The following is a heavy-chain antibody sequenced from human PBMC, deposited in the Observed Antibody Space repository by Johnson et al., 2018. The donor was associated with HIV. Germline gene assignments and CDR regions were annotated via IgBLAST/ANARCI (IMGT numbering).Heavy chain of an antibody. CDR2: INWNGGST. J-gene: IGHJ3*02. Sequence: VQLVESGGGVERRGGSLRLSCAASGFTFDDYGMSWVRQAPGKGLEWVSGINWNGGSTGYADSVKGRFTISRYNAKNSLYLQMNSLRAEDTALYYCTRGRLTYYYDSSGDDDFDIWGQGTMVTVSS. CDR3: TRGRLTYYYDSSGDDDFDI. V-gene: IGHV3-20*04. CDR1: GFTFDDYG. D-gene: IGHD3-22*01.